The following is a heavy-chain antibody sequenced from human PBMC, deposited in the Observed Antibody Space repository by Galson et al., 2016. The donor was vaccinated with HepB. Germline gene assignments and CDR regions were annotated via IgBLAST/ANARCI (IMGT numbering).Heavy chain of an antibody. J-gene: IGHJ4*02. Sequence: SLRLSCAASGSTFRSYAMHWVRQAPGKGLEWVAVISYDGNNKYYADSVKGRFTLSRDNSKNTLYLQMNSLRAEDTAVYYCARGGYFDSSGYQGPGYWGQGTLVTVAS. CDR3: ARGGYFDSSGYQGPGY. V-gene: IGHV3-30-3*01. CDR2: ISYDGNNK. D-gene: IGHD3-22*01. CDR1: GSTFRSYA.